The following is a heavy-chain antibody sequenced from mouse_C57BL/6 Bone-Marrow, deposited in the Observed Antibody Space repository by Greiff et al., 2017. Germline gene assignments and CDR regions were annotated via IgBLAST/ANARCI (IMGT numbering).Heavy chain of an antibody. CDR2: IYPRSGNT. J-gene: IGHJ2*01. D-gene: IGHD2-4*01. Sequence: QVQLKESGAELARPGASLKLSCTASGYPFTSYGICWVLQRTGQGLAWFGEIYPRSGNTYYNEYFKGPATLPADKSPTTAYVERRILTSEDSAVYFCARHYDRDYWGQGTTLTVSS. V-gene: IGHV1-81*01. CDR3: ARHYDRDY. CDR1: GYPFTSYG.